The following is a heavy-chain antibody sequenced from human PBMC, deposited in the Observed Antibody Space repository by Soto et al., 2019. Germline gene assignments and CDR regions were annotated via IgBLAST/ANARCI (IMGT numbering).Heavy chain of an antibody. CDR1: GYTLTSYG. J-gene: IGHJ4*02. Sequence: ASVKVSCKASGYTLTSYGISWVRQAPGQGLEWMGWISFYSGKTIYAQKLQGRVTMTTDTSTGTAHMELRSLRSDDPAVYYCARDNSGDFWSGYSHYFFDYWGQGTLVTVSS. CDR2: ISFYSGKT. D-gene: IGHD3-3*01. CDR3: ARDNSGDFWSGYSHYFFDY. V-gene: IGHV1-18*01.